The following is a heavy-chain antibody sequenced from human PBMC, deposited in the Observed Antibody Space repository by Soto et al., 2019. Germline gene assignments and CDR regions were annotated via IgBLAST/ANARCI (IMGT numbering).Heavy chain of an antibody. CDR3: ARELVPYYYYGMDV. CDR2: IYYSGST. D-gene: IGHD3-10*02. V-gene: IGHV4-30-4*01. Sequence: SETLSLTCTVSGGSISSGDYYWSWIRQPPGKGLEWIGYIYYSGSTYYNPSLKSRVTISVDTSKNQFSLKLSSVTAADTAVYYCARELVPYYYYGMDVWGQGTTVTVSS. J-gene: IGHJ6*02. CDR1: GGSISSGDYY.